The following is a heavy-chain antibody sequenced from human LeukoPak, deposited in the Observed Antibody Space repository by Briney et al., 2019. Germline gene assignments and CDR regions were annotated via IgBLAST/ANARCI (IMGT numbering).Heavy chain of an antibody. Sequence: GASVKVSCKASGYTFTSYGISWVRQAPGQELEWMGWISAYNGNTNYAQKLQGRVTMTTDTSTSTAYRELRSLRSDDTAVYYCARDGDCSGGSCYSTGWFDPWGQGTLVTVSS. CDR1: GYTFTSYG. D-gene: IGHD2-15*01. CDR3: ARDGDCSGGSCYSTGWFDP. V-gene: IGHV1-18*04. J-gene: IGHJ5*02. CDR2: ISAYNGNT.